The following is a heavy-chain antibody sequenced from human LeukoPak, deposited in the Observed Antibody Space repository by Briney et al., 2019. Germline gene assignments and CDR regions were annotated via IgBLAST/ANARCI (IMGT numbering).Heavy chain of an antibody. D-gene: IGHD5-18*01. J-gene: IGHJ4*02. CDR1: GFTFSDYY. Sequence: GGSLRLSCAASGFTFSDYYMNWIRQAPGKGLEWVSYISSSGSTIYYTDSVKGRFTISRDNAKNSLYLQMNSLRAEDTAIYYCARDGRYTYGYWFDYWGQGTLVTVSS. CDR3: ARDGRYTYGYWFDY. V-gene: IGHV3-11*04. CDR2: ISSSGSTI.